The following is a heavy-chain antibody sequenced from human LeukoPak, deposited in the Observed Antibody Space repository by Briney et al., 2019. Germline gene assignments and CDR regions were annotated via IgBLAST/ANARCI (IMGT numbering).Heavy chain of an antibody. CDR3: AKKDYYYMDV. V-gene: IGHV4-4*02. CDR2: IHHGGTT. Sequence: SETLSLTCAVSGGSLSSGNWWTWVRQSPGKGLEWIGEIHHGGTTNYNPSLKSRVTISVDKPKNQFSLKLRSVTAADTAVYYCAKKDYYYMDVWGKGPRSPSP. CDR1: GGSLSSGNW. J-gene: IGHJ6*03.